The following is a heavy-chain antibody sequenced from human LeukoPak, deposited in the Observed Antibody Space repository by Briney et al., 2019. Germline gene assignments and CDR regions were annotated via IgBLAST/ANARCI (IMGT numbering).Heavy chain of an antibody. CDR3: ARGSGYEIDY. Sequence: SETLSLTCTVSGGSISSSSYYWGWIRQPPGKGLEWIGYIYYSGSTNYNPSLKSRVTISVDTSKNQFSLKLSSVTAADTAVYYCARGSGYEIDYWGQGTLVTVSS. J-gene: IGHJ4*02. D-gene: IGHD5-12*01. CDR2: IYYSGST. V-gene: IGHV4-61*05. CDR1: GGSISSSSYY.